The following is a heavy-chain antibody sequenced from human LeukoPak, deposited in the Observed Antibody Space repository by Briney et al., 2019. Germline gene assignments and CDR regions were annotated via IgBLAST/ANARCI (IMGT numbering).Heavy chain of an antibody. V-gene: IGHV3-48*02. CDR3: ARASPSGYDY. J-gene: IGHJ4*02. Sequence: PGGSLRLSCAASGFTFSTYGMNWVRQAPGKGLEWVSYISHTSDAIYYPDSVKGRFTISRDNARNSLHLQMNSLRDEDTAVYYCARASPSGYDYWGQGTLVTVSS. CDR2: ISHTSDAI. CDR1: GFTFSTYG. D-gene: IGHD3-22*01.